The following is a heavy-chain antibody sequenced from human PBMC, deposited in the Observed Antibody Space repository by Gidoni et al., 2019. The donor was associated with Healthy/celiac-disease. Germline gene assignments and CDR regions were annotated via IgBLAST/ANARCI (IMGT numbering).Heavy chain of an antibody. CDR1: GGSFSGYY. Sequence: QVQLQQWGAGLLKPSETLSLTCAVYGGSFSGYYWSWIRQPPGKGLEWIGEINHSGSTNYNPSLKSRVTISVDTSKNQFSLKLSSVTAADTAVYYCARASRGPPIVVVTAKGQFDPWGQGTLVTVSS. J-gene: IGHJ5*02. CDR3: ARASRGPPIVVVTAKGQFDP. D-gene: IGHD2-21*02. CDR2: INHSGST. V-gene: IGHV4-34*01.